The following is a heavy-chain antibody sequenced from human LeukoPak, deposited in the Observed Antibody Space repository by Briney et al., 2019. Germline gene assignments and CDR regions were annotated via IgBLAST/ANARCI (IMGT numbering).Heavy chain of an antibody. J-gene: IGHJ4*02. CDR1: GFTFSSYS. D-gene: IGHD1-1*01. Sequence: PGGSLRLSCAASGFTFSSYSMNWVRQAPGKGLEWVSSISSSSSYIYYADSVKGRFTISRDNAKNSLYLQMNSLRAEDTAVYYCARPRDDLTPGLDYWGQGTLVTVSS. V-gene: IGHV3-21*01. CDR3: ARPRDDLTPGLDY. CDR2: ISSSSSYI.